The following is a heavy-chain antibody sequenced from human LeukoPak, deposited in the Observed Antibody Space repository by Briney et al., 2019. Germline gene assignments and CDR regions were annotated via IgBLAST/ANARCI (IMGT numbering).Heavy chain of an antibody. CDR2: ISSSSSYI. CDR1: GFTFSGYS. Sequence: GGSLRLSCAASGFTFSGYSMNWVRQAPGKGLEWVSSISSSSSYIYYADSVKGRFTISRDNAKNSLYLQMNSLRAEDTAVYYCARTPGLIPRNFDYWGQGTLVTVSS. V-gene: IGHV3-21*01. J-gene: IGHJ4*02. CDR3: ARTPGLIPRNFDY.